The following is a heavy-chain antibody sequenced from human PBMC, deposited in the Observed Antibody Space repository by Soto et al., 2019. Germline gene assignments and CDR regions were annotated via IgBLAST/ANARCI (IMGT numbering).Heavy chain of an antibody. D-gene: IGHD4-17*01. Sequence: YQRISFAAPVVTLSRYEMRFVRQAPGQGLEWVSYISTSGGAIYYADSVKGRFTISRDNAKNSLYLQMNSLRAEDTAVYYCARERGYGGHHYYFDYWGQGAMVTVSS. CDR2: ISTSGGAI. CDR1: VVTLSRYE. V-gene: IGHV3-48*03. J-gene: IGHJ4*02. CDR3: ARERGYGGHHYYFDY.